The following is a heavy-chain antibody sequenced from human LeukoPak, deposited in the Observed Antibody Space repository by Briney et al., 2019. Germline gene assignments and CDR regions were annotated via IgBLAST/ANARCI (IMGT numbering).Heavy chain of an antibody. J-gene: IGHJ2*01. CDR3: ARHYAEMATYFDL. D-gene: IGHD5-24*01. CDR2: IYYSGST. V-gene: IGHV4-39*01. Sequence: ASETLSLTCTVSGGSISSSSYYWGWIRQPPGKGLEWIGSIYYSGSTYYNPSLESRVTISVDTSKNQFSLKLSSVTAADTAVYYCARHYAEMATYFDLWGRGTLVTVSS. CDR1: GGSISSSSYY.